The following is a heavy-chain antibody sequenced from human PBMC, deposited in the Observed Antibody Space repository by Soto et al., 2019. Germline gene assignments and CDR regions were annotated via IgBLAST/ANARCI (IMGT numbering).Heavy chain of an antibody. CDR1: GFTVSSNY. D-gene: IGHD6-13*01. J-gene: IGHJ6*02. CDR2: IYSGGST. V-gene: IGHV3-53*02. Sequence: EVQLVETGGGLIQPGGSLRLSCAASGFTVSSNYMSWVRQAPGKGLEWVSVIYSGGSTYYADSVKGRFTISRDNSKNTLYLQMNSLRVEDTAVYYCCSSWYELYYYGMDVWGQGTTVTVSS. CDR3: CSSWYELYYYGMDV.